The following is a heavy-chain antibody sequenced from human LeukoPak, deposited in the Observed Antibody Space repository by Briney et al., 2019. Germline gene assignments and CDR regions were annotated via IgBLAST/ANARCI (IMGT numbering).Heavy chain of an antibody. CDR1: GFTFSSYA. V-gene: IGHV3-23*01. Sequence: PGGSLRLSCGASGFTFSSYAMSWVRQAPGKGLEWVSSIGDTGENIYYTDFAKGRFTISRDNPRNMLYLHMTSLGAEDTAVYYCVKSVSAWTRSGFDVWGKGTTVIVSS. D-gene: IGHD6-25*01. CDR2: IGDTGENI. CDR3: VKSVSAWTRSGFDV. J-gene: IGHJ6*04.